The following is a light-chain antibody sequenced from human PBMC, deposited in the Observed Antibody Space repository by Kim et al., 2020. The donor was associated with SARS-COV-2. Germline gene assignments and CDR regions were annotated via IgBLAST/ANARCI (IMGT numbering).Light chain of an antibody. CDR3: AAWDDSLIGVV. CDR2: SND. CDR1: SSNIGSNT. V-gene: IGLV1-44*01. Sequence: GQRVTISCSGSSSNIGSNTVNWLKQLPGTAPKLLISSNDQRPSGVPARFSGSKSGTSASLAISGLQSEDEADYYCAAWDDSLIGVVFGGGTQLTVL. J-gene: IGLJ2*01.